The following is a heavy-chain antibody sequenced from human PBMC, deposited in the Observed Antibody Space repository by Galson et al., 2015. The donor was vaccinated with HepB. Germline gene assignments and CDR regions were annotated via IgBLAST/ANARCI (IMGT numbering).Heavy chain of an antibody. V-gene: IGHV3-73*01. Sequence: SLRLSCAASGIILSGSAMHWVRQAPGKGLEWLGRIRNKANNYATSYSESVKGRFTISRDDSKNTAYLQMNSLRAEDTAVYYCSRISEAWGQGTLVTVSS. CDR3: SRISEA. D-gene: IGHD3-10*01. CDR2: IRNKANNYAT. J-gene: IGHJ5*02. CDR1: GIILSGSA.